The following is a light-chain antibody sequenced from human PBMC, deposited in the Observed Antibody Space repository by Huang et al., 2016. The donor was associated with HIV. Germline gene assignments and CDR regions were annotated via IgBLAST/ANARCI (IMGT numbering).Light chain of an antibody. V-gene: IGKV1-5*03. CDR1: QSISTW. CDR3: QQYNTDSGYT. Sequence: DIQMTQSPSTLSASVGDRVTITCRASQSISTWLAWYQQIPGKAPKLLIYKASSLESGVPSRFSGSGSGTELTLTISSLQPDDFATYYCQQYNTDSGYTFGQGTKLEI. CDR2: KAS. J-gene: IGKJ2*01.